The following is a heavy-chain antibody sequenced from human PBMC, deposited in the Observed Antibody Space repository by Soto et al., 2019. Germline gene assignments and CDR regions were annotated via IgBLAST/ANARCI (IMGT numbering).Heavy chain of an antibody. J-gene: IGHJ4*02. CDR1: GFTFSDYG. D-gene: IGHD6-6*01. Sequence: GGSLRLSCAVSGFTFSDYGMHWVRQAPGKGLEWVAVMSYAGTYKYYADSVRGRFTISRDLSGNTLFLQMNSLRLEDTAVYFCAKEMYPRTVLDSSSPWGDYWGQGTLVTVSS. V-gene: IGHV3-30*18. CDR3: AKEMYPRTVLDSSSPWGDY. CDR2: MSYAGTYK.